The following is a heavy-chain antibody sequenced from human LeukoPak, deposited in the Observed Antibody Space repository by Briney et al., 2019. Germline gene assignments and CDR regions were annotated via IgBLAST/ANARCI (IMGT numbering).Heavy chain of an antibody. CDR1: GYTFTSYA. D-gene: IGHD3-10*01. Sequence: GASVKVSCKASGYTFTSYAMHWVRQAHGQRLEWMGWINAGNGNTKYSQKFQGRVTITRDTSASTAYMELSSPRSEDTAVYYCAREGPLLLWFGELDGAFDIWGQGTMVTVSS. CDR2: INAGNGNT. V-gene: IGHV1-3*01. J-gene: IGHJ3*02. CDR3: AREGPLLLWFGELDGAFDI.